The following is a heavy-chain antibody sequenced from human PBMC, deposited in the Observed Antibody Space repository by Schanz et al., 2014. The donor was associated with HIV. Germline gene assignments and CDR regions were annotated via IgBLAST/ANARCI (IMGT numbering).Heavy chain of an antibody. Sequence: QVQLVQSGAEVKKPGSSVKVSCTASGGTFSSYAISWVRQAPGQGLEWMGIINPRGGNTTYAQKFQGRVTMTRVTSTRTVYADLRRLSFEDTALYYCARLELLEWGQGTLVTVSS. J-gene: IGHJ4*02. D-gene: IGHD1-7*01. V-gene: IGHV1-46*01. CDR3: ARLELLE. CDR1: GGTFSSYA. CDR2: INPRGGNT.